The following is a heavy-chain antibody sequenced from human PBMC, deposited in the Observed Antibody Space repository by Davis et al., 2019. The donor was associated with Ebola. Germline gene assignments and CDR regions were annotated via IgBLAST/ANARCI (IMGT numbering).Heavy chain of an antibody. CDR2: IIPIFGTA. CDR3: ARWGNWNPFTYGMDV. V-gene: IGHV1-69*06. CDR1: GGTFSSYA. D-gene: IGHD1-20*01. Sequence: SVKVSCKASGGTFSSYAISWVRQAPGQGLEWMGGIIPIFGTANYAQKFQGRVTITADKSTSTAYMELSSLRSEDTAVYYCARWGNWNPFTYGMDVWGQGTTVTVSS. J-gene: IGHJ6*02.